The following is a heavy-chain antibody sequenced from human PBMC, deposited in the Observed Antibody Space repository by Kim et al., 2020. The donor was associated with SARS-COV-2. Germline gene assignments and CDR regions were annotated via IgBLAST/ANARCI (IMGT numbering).Heavy chain of an antibody. Sequence: SETLSLTCTVSGGSITSISFYWGWIRQTPGEKMEWIGSMYHTGSSYYNPSLKSRVTISVDTSKNQFFLNVRSVTAADTAVYYCARSWFGELRPGCFDPWG. CDR1: GGSITSISFY. V-gene: IGHV4-39*01. CDR2: MYHTGSS. D-gene: IGHD3-10*01. CDR3: ARSWFGELRPGCFDP. J-gene: IGHJ5*02.